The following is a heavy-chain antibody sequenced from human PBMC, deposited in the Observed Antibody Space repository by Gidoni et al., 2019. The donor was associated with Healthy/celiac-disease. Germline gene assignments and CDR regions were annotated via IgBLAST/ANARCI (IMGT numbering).Heavy chain of an antibody. CDR3: AKDPSQWLDYFDY. D-gene: IGHD6-19*01. J-gene: IGHJ4*02. CDR2: ISGSGGST. V-gene: IGHV3-23*01. Sequence: EVQLLESGGGLVQPGGSMRLSGAASGFTVSSYAMSWVLQAPGKGLEWFSAISGSGGSTYYADSVKGRFTISRDNSKNTLYLQMNSLRSEDTSVYYCAKDPSQWLDYFDYWGQGTLVTVSS. CDR1: GFTVSSYA.